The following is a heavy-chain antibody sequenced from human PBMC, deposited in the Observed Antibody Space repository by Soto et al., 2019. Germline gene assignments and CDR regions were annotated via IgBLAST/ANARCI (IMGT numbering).Heavy chain of an antibody. D-gene: IGHD3-3*01. Sequence: GXSLRLSCAASGFTFSSYGIHWVNQAPGKGLEWVAVIWYDGSNKYYADSVKGRFTISRDNSKNTLYLQMNSLRAEDTAVYYCARLRFLEFKEDYMDVWVKGTTVTVSS. J-gene: IGHJ6*03. CDR1: GFTFSSYG. V-gene: IGHV3-33*01. CDR3: ARLRFLEFKEDYMDV. CDR2: IWYDGSNK.